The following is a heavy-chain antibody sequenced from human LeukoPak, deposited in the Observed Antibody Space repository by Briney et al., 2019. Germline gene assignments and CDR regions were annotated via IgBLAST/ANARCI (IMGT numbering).Heavy chain of an antibody. CDR2: NSSGSTI. Sequence: FTFNSSGSTIYNADSVKGRFTISRDNARNSLYLQMNSLRAEDTAVYYCARSLYKIDSSGYYYYDYWGQGTLVTVSS. V-gene: IGHV3-69-1*02. D-gene: IGHD3-22*01. CDR3: ARSLYKIDSSGYYYYDY. J-gene: IGHJ4*02.